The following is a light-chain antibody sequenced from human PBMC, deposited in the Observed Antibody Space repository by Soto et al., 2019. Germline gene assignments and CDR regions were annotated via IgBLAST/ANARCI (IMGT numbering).Light chain of an antibody. CDR3: AAWDDSLPWV. V-gene: IGLV1-36*01. CDR2: YDD. Sequence: QSVLTQPPSVSEAPRQRVTISCSGSSSNIGNNAVNWYQQLPGKAPKLLIYYDDLLPSGVSDRFSGSKSGTSASLAISGLQSEDEADYYCAAWDDSLPWVFGGGTQVTVL. J-gene: IGLJ3*02. CDR1: SSNIGNNA.